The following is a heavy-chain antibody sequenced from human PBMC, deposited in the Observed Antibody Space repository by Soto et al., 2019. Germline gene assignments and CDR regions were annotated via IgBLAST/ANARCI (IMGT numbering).Heavy chain of an antibody. D-gene: IGHD1-1*01. CDR1: GISFSNYA. CDR3: ARELERVFDY. Sequence: QVQLVESGGGVVQPGRSLRLSCAASGISFSNYAMHWVRQAPGKGREWVAVITYDGRNKYYADSVKGRFTISRDNSKNTLYVQMNSLRIEDTAVYYCARELERVFDYWGQGTLVTVSS. J-gene: IGHJ4*02. V-gene: IGHV3-30*04. CDR2: ITYDGRNK.